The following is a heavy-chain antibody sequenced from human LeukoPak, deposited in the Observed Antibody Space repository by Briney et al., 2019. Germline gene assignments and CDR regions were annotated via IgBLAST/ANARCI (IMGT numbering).Heavy chain of an antibody. CDR1: GYSISSGYY. CDR3: ARIITTSDYYYYYMDV. V-gene: IGHV4-38-2*01. CDR2: IYHSGST. D-gene: IGHD3-22*01. J-gene: IGHJ6*03. Sequence: SETLSLTCAVSGYSISSGYYWGWIRQPPGKGLEWIGSIYHSGSTYYNPSLKSRVTISVDTSKNQFSLKLSSVTAADTAVYYCARIITTSDYYYYYMDVWGKGTTVTLSS.